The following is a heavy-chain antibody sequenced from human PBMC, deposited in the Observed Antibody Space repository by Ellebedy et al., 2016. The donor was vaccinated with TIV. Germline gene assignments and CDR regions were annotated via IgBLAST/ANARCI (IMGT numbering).Heavy chain of an antibody. CDR1: GFMFWRRW. CDR3: ASCLTGYYGGFDV. J-gene: IGHJ3*01. V-gene: IGHV3-7*03. D-gene: IGHD4-23*01. Sequence: GESLKISCAASGFMFWRRWMSWVRQAPGKGLEWVANIEDDGREENYVDSVRGRFTISRDNAQNLLSLHMNTLRAEDTAVYYCASCLTGYYGGFDVWGPGTMVTVSS. CDR2: IEDDGREE.